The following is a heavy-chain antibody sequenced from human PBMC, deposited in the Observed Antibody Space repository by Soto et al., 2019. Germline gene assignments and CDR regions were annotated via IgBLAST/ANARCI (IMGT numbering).Heavy chain of an antibody. CDR1: GGSISSYY. J-gene: IGHJ6*02. CDR3: AREGYSRSWGPYYYYYGMDV. CDR2: IYYSGST. Sequence: SETLSLTCTVSGGSISSYYWSWIRQPPGKGLEWIGYIYYSGSTNYNPSLKSRVTISVDTSKNQFSLKLSSVTAADTAVYYCAREGYSRSWGPYYYYYGMDVWGQGPTVTV. V-gene: IGHV4-59*01. D-gene: IGHD6-13*01.